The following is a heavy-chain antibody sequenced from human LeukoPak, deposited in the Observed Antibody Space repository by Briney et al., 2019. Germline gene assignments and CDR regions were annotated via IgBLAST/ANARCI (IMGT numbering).Heavy chain of an antibody. CDR1: GYTFTSYA. CDR3: ATAAGYSYGNWFDP. CDR2: INAGNGNT. Sequence: ASVKVSCKASGYTFTSYAMHWVRQAPGQRLEWMGWINAGNGNTKYSQKFQGRVTMTEDTSTDTAYMELSSLRSEDTAVYYCATAAGYSYGNWFDPWGQGTLVTVSS. D-gene: IGHD5-18*01. V-gene: IGHV1-3*01. J-gene: IGHJ5*02.